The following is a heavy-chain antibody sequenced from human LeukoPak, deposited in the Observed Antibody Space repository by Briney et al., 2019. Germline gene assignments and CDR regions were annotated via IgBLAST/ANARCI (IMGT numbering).Heavy chain of an antibody. J-gene: IGHJ4*02. V-gene: IGHV1-46*03. D-gene: IGHD1-26*01. CDR3: ARARRASGSPYYFDY. CDR2: INPSGGST. Sequence: GASVKVSCKASGYTFTSYYMHWVRQAPGQGLEWMGIINPSGGSTSYAQKFQGRVTKTRDTSTSTVYMELSSLRSEDTAVYYCARARRASGSPYYFDYWGQGTLVTVSS. CDR1: GYTFTSYY.